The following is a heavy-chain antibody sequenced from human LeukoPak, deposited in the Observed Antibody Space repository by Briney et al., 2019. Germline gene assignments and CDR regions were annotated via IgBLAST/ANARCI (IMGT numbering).Heavy chain of an antibody. J-gene: IGHJ4*02. D-gene: IGHD5-12*01. CDR2: ISAYNGNT. CDR1: GYNFVGYY. CDR3: ARPIRDSGYEAFDY. V-gene: IGHV1-18*01. Sequence: GASVKVSCKGSGYNFVGYYIHWVRQAPGQGLEWMGWISAYNGNTNYAQKLQGRVTMTTDTSTSTAYMELRSLRSDDTAVYYCARPIRDSGYEAFDYWGQGTLVTVSS.